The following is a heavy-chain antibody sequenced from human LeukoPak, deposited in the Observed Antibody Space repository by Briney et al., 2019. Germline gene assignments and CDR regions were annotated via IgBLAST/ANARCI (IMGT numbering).Heavy chain of an antibody. CDR3: ARPEATYSGWYRGYFQH. J-gene: IGHJ1*01. CDR2: IWYDGSNK. D-gene: IGHD6-19*01. V-gene: IGHV3-33*01. Sequence: PGGSLRLSCAASGFTFSSYGMHWVRQAPGKGLGWVAVIWYDGSNKYYADSVKGRFTISRDNSKNTLYLQMNSLRAEDTAVYYCARPEATYSGWYRGYFQHWGQGTLVTVSS. CDR1: GFTFSSYG.